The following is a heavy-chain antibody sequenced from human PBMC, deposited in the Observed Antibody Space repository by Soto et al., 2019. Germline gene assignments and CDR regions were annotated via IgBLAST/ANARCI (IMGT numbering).Heavy chain of an antibody. CDR1: GFTFSSYW. Sequence: GSLRLSCAASGFTFSSYWMHWVRQAPGKGLVWVSRINSDGSSTTYADSVKGRFTISRDNAKNTVFLQMNSLRAEDTAVYYCATETFDYWGQGTLVTVSS. J-gene: IGHJ4*02. CDR3: ATETFDY. CDR2: INSDGSST. V-gene: IGHV3-74*01.